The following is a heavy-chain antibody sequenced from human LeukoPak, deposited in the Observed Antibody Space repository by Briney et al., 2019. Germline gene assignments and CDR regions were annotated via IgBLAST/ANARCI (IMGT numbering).Heavy chain of an antibody. V-gene: IGHV4-38-2*02. Sequence: PSETLSLTCTVSGYSISSGYYWGWIRQPPGKGLEWIGSIYHSGSTYYNPSLKGRVTISVDTSKNQFSLKLSSVTAADTAVYYCARWVYGSGINWFDPWGQGTLVTVSS. CDR2: IYHSGST. D-gene: IGHD3-10*01. CDR1: GYSISSGYY. J-gene: IGHJ5*02. CDR3: ARWVYGSGINWFDP.